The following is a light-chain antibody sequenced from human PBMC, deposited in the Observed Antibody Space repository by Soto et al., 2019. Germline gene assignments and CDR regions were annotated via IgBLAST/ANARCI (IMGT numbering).Light chain of an antibody. V-gene: IGKV1-33*01. CDR2: DAS. CDR3: QHYDHLPPLS. Sequence: DIQMTQSPSSLSASVGDRVTITCQARQDIRNYLNWYQQKPGKAPNLLIYDASNLKTGVQSRFSGSGSGTDFTFTISSLQPEDIATYYCQHYDHLPPLSFGGGTKVEIK. CDR1: QDIRNY. J-gene: IGKJ4*01.